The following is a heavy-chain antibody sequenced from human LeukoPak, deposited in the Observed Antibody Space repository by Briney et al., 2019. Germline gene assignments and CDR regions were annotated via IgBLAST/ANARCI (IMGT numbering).Heavy chain of an antibody. D-gene: IGHD3-10*01. V-gene: IGHV3-48*03. CDR1: GFPFNNSE. CDR2: ITTGGGTT. J-gene: IGHJ4*02. Sequence: GGSPRLSCVASGFPFNNSEMNWFRQAPGKGLEWVSYITTGGGTTYYANSVKGRFTISRDNAKNSLYRQMASLRAEDTATYYCATVGSSSRPGYWGQGALVTVSS. CDR3: ATVGSSSRPGY.